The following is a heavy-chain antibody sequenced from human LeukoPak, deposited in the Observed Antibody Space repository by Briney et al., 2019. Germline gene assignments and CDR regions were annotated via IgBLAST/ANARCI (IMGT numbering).Heavy chain of an antibody. D-gene: IGHD1-26*01. CDR3: ARLPGSGSYYEDY. CDR1: RYTFTSYY. Sequence: ASVKVSCKTSRYTFTSYYMHWVRQAPGQGLEWMGIINPSGGSTSYAQKFQGRVTMTRDTSTSTVYMELSSLRSEDTAVYYWARLPGSGSYYEDYWGQGTLVTVSS. V-gene: IGHV1-46*01. J-gene: IGHJ4*02. CDR2: INPSGGST.